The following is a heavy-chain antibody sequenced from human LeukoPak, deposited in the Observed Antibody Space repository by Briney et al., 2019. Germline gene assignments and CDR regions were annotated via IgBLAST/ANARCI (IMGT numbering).Heavy chain of an antibody. V-gene: IGHV4-39*01. CDR1: GGSISSSSYY. CDR2: IYYNGGT. D-gene: IGHD6-19*01. J-gene: IGHJ4*02. CDR3: ARLPRSDIAVAGPIDY. Sequence: SETLSLTCTLSGGSISSSSYYWGWIRQPPGKGLEWIGSIYYNGGTYYNPSLKSRVTISVDTSKNQFSLELRSVTAADTAVYYCARLPRSDIAVAGPIDYWGQGTLVTVSS.